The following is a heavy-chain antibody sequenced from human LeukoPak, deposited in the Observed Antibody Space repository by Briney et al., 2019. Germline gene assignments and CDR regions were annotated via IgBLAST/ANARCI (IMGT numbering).Heavy chain of an antibody. CDR1: GLTFSSYA. D-gene: IGHD2-15*01. CDR3: AKVVVTRNFDY. V-gene: IGHV3-23*01. CDR2: ISGSGGST. J-gene: IGHJ4*02. Sequence: GGSRRLSGEPSGLTFSSYAMSWVRKAPGKGLGWVSAISGSGGSTYYADSVKGRFTISRDNSKNTLYLQMNSLRAEDTAVYYCAKVVVTRNFDYWGQGTLVTVSS.